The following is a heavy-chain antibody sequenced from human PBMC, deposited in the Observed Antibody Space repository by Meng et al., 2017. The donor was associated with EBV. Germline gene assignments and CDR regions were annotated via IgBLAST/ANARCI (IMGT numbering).Heavy chain of an antibody. D-gene: IGHD3-22*01. CDR2: MNPNSGNT. CDR1: GYTFTSYD. J-gene: IGHJ5*02. V-gene: IGHV1-8*01. CDR3: ARGPYYYDSSGYYYGEFDP. Sequence: VELVESGSRVKKPGASVKVSCKASGYTFTSYDINWVRQATGQGLEWMGWMNPNSGNTGYAQKFQGRVTMTRNTSISTAYMELSSLRSEDTAVYYCARGPYYYDSSGYYYGEFDPWGQGTLVTVSS.